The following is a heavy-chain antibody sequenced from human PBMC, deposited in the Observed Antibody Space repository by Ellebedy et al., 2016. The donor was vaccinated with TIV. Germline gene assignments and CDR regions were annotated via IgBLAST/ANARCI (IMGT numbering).Heavy chain of an antibody. J-gene: IGHJ4*02. CDR2: MYYSGST. CDR1: GGSISSGGYY. D-gene: IGHD6-6*01. V-gene: IGHV4-61*08. Sequence: MPSETLSLTCTVTGGSISSGGYYRSWMRQPPGKGLEWIGYMYYSGSTTYNPSLKSRVAISEDTSKSQFSLKLSSVTAADTAVYYCARGSVIAGRLELHFESWGQGTLVTVFS. CDR3: ARGSVIAGRLELHFES.